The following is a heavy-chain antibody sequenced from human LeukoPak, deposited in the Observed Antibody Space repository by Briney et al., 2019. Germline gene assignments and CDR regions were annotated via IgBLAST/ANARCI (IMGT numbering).Heavy chain of an antibody. CDR3: AKVLTFGFTYAVYAFNI. J-gene: IGHJ3*02. CDR1: GFTFRHYD. CDR2: ISGSGDRT. Sequence: GGSLRLSCEASGFTFRHYDMTWVRQAPGKGIEWVSGISGSGDRTYYADSVKGRFTISRDNSKDTLYLQMNNLRVEDTAVYYCAKVLTFGFTYAVYAFNIWGQGTMVSVSP. V-gene: IGHV3-23*01. D-gene: IGHD5-18*01.